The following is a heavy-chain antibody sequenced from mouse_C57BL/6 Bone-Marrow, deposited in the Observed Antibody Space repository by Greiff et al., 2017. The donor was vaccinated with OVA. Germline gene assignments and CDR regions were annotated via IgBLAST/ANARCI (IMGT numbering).Heavy chain of an antibody. J-gene: IGHJ3*01. D-gene: IGHD2-4*01. V-gene: IGHV5-6*01. CDR3: ARPDYDFLFAY. CDR1: GFTFSSYG. CDR2: ISSGGSYT. Sequence: EVMLVESGGDLVKPGGSLKLSCAASGFTFSSYGMSWVRQTPDKRLEWVATISSGGSYTYYPDSVKGRFTISRDNAKNTLYLQMSSLKSEDRAMYYCARPDYDFLFAYWGQGTLVTVSA.